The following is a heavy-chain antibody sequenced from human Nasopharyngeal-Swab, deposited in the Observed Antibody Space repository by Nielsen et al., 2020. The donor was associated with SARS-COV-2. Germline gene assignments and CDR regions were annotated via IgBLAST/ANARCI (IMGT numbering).Heavy chain of an antibody. V-gene: IGHV1-8*01. J-gene: IGHJ6*02. CDR2: MNPNSGNT. CDR1: GYTFTSYY. Sequence: ASVKVSCKASGYTFTSYYINWVRQATGQGLEWMGWMNPNSGNTGYAQKFQGRVTMTRNTSISIAYMELSSLRSEDTAVYYCARGREAVTTYYYYYGMDVWGQGTTVTVSS. D-gene: IGHD4-17*01. CDR3: ARGREAVTTYYYYYGMDV.